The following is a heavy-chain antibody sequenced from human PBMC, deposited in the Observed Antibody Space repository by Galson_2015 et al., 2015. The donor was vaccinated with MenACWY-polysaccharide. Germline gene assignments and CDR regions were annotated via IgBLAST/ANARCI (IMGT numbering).Heavy chain of an antibody. J-gene: IGHJ3*02. CDR3: ARDFRETGNDAFDI. Sequence: SETLSLTCTVSGGSISSYYWSWIRQPAGKGLEWIGRIYTSGSTNYNPSLKSRVTMSVDTSKNQFSLKLSSVTAADTAVYYCARDFRETGNDAFDIWGQGTMVTVSS. V-gene: IGHV4-4*07. CDR1: GGSISSYY. D-gene: IGHD1-1*01. CDR2: IYTSGST.